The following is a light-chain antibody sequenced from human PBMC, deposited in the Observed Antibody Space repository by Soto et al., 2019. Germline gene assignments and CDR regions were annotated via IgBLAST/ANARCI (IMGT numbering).Light chain of an antibody. Sequence: EIVLTQSPGTLSLTPGERATLSCRASQSVSSSYLAWYQQKPGQAPRLLIYESSNRATGIPARFSGSGSGTEFTLTISSLQSEDFAVYYCQQFRNWPWTFGQGTKVDIK. CDR3: QQFRNWPWT. J-gene: IGKJ1*01. CDR1: QSVSSSY. CDR2: ESS. V-gene: IGKV3D-20*02.